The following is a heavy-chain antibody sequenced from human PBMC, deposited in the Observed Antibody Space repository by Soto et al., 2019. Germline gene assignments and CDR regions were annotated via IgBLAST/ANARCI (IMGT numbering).Heavy chain of an antibody. V-gene: IGHV1-58*01. CDR2: IVVGSGNA. CDR3: AAGSRVSAGKYFDY. CDR1: GFTFTSSA. J-gene: IGHJ4*02. D-gene: IGHD2-8*01. Sequence: QMQLVQSGPEVKKPGTSVKFSCKASGFTFTSSAVQWVRQARGQRLEWIGWIVVGSGNANYAQKFQERVTITRDMSKSTAYLELSSLRSEDTAGYYCAAGSRVSAGKYFDYWGQGTLVTGSS.